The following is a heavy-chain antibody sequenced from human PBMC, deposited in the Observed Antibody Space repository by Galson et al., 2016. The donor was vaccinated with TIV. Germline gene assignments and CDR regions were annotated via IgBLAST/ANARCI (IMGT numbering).Heavy chain of an antibody. D-gene: IGHD1-26*01. CDR3: AKARDSEVDYDVFNI. CDR2: ITESGDYS. CDR1: GFTFSSFT. Sequence: SLRLSCAASGFTFSSFTMSWVRQAPGRGPEWVSAITESGDYSTAADSVKGRFTISRDNSKNMLYLQMSDLRADDTALYYCAKARDSEVDYDVFNIWGQGTRVTVSS. J-gene: IGHJ3*02. V-gene: IGHV3-23*01.